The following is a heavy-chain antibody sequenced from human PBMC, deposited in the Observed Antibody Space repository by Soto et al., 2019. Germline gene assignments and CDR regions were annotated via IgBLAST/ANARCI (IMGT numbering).Heavy chain of an antibody. CDR3: AKERRTMTTVINYYYYGMDV. Sequence: EVQLLESGGGLVQPGGSLRLSCAASGFTFSSYAMSWVRQAPGKGLEWVSAISGSGGSTYYADSVKGRFTISRDNSKNTLYLQMKSLRAEDTAVYYCAKERRTMTTVINYYYYGMDVWGQGTTVTGSS. D-gene: IGHD4-17*01. CDR2: ISGSGGST. V-gene: IGHV3-23*01. CDR1: GFTFSSYA. J-gene: IGHJ6*02.